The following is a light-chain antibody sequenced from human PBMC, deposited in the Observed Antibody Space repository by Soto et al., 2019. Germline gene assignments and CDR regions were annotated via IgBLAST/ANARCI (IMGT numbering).Light chain of an antibody. CDR2: EVN. V-gene: IGLV2-8*01. J-gene: IGLJ2*01. Sequence: QSALTQPPSASGSPGQSVTISCTGTSSDVGGYKYVSWYQHHPGKAPKLMIYEVNKRPSGVPDRFSGSKSGNTASLTVSGLLPEDEADYYCSSYAGSNNLLFGGGTKLTVL. CDR3: SSYAGSNNLL. CDR1: SSDVGGYKY.